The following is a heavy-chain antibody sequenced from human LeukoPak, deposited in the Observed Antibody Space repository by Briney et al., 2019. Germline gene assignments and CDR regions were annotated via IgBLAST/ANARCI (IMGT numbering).Heavy chain of an antibody. CDR1: GCTFSSYA. Sequence: AVKVACKASGCTFSSYAISWVGQAPGRGREWMGGIIPIFGTANYAQKFQGRVTITADESTSTAYMELSSLRSEDTAVYYCARHSSSWCPEYFEHWGQGTLVTVSS. V-gene: IGHV1-69*13. D-gene: IGHD6-13*01. CDR2: IIPIFGTA. J-gene: IGHJ1*01. CDR3: ARHSSSWCPEYFEH.